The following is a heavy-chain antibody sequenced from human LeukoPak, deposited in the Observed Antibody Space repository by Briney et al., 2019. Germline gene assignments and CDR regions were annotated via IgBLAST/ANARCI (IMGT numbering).Heavy chain of an antibody. CDR1: GYTFTSYG. CDR2: ISAYNGNT. D-gene: IGHD3-3*01. Sequence: ASVKVSCKASGYTFTSYGISWVRQAPGQRLEWMGWISAYNGNTNYAQKLQGRVTMTTDTSTSTAYMELRSLRSDDTAVYYCARDSLVGPHLEWPPDYWGQGTLVTVSS. V-gene: IGHV1-18*01. J-gene: IGHJ4*02. CDR3: ARDSLVGPHLEWPPDY.